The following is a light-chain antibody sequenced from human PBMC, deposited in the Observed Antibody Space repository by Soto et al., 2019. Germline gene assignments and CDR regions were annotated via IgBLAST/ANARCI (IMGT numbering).Light chain of an antibody. J-gene: IGLJ1*01. Sequence: QSALTQPASVSGSPGQSITISCTGTSGDVGGYNYVSWYQQHAGKAPKLLIYEVNNRPSGVSDRFSGSKSGNTASLTISGLQAEDEADYYCSSYTSSSNVFGTGTKLTVL. CDR1: SGDVGGYNY. V-gene: IGLV2-14*01. CDR3: SSYTSSSNV. CDR2: EVN.